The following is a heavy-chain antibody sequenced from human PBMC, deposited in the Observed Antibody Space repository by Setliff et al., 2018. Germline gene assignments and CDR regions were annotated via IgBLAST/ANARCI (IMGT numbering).Heavy chain of an antibody. CDR2: IKQDGSEK. J-gene: IGHJ4*02. V-gene: IGHV3-7*01. CDR3: ARDRYYNFWSGYLKGGYFDY. CDR1: GFTFSRYW. D-gene: IGHD3-3*01. Sequence: PGGSLRLSCVASGFTFSRYWMSWVRQAPGKGLEWVANIKQDGSEKYYVDSVKGRFTISRDNAKNSLYLQMNSLRAEDTAVYYCARDRYYNFWSGYLKGGYFDYWGQWTLVTVSS.